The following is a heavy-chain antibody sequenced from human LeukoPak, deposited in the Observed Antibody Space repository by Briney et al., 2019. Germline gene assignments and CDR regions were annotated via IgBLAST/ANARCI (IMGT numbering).Heavy chain of an antibody. J-gene: IGHJ3*02. V-gene: IGHV3-53*01. D-gene: IGHD1-26*01. CDR2: IYSGGST. Sequence: GGTLRLSCAASGFTFSSYGMRWVRQAPGKGLEWVSVIYSGGSTYYADSVKGRFTISRDNSKNTLYLQMNSLRAEDTAVYYCATDSASGRPHGAFDIWGQGTMVTVSS. CDR1: GFTFSSYG. CDR3: ATDSASGRPHGAFDI.